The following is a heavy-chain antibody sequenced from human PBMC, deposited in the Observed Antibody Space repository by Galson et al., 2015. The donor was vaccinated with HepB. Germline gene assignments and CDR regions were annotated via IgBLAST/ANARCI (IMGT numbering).Heavy chain of an antibody. CDR3: ARDNCYYGSGTGVCMDV. CDR1: GYTFTGYY. D-gene: IGHD3-10*01. CDR2: INPNSGGT. Sequence: SVKVSCKASGYTFTGYYMHWVRQAPGQGLEWMGWINPNSGGTNYAQKFQGWVTMTRDTSISTAYMELSRLRSDDTAVYYCARDNCYYGSGTGVCMDVWGQGTTVTVSS. V-gene: IGHV1-2*04. J-gene: IGHJ6*02.